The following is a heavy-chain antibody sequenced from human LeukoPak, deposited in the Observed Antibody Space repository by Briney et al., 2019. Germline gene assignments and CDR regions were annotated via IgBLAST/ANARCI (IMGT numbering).Heavy chain of an antibody. CDR3: ARGGYCGGDCLLGDDAFDI. CDR2: IYYSGST. V-gene: IGHV4-59*12. CDR1: GGSISSYY. D-gene: IGHD2-21*01. Sequence: PSETLSLTCTVSGGSISSYYWSWIRQPPGKGLEWIGYIYYSGSTNYNPSLKSRVTMSVDTSKNQFSLKLSSVTAADTAVYYCARGGYCGGDCLLGDDAFDIWGQGTMVTVSS. J-gene: IGHJ3*02.